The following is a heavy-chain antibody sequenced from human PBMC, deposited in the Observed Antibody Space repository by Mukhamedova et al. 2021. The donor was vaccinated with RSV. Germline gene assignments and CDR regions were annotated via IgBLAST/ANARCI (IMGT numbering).Heavy chain of an antibody. CDR3: ARDPDPYSGTWCLFDS. V-gene: IGHV3-33*01. CDR2: IWYDGSNK. J-gene: IGHJ4*02. Sequence: VRQAPGKGLEWVAVIWYDGSNKYYADSVKGRFTISRDNSKNTLYLQMNSLRAEDTAVYYCARDPDPYSGTWCLFDSCGQGVLVT. D-gene: IGHD6-6*01.